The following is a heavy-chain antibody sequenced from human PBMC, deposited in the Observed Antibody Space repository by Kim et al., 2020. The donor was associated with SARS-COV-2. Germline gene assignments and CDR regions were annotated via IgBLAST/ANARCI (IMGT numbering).Heavy chain of an antibody. J-gene: IGHJ6*02. D-gene: IGHD5-18*01. Sequence: SVKVSCKASGGTFSSYAISWVRQAPGQGLEWIGGIIHIFGTANYAQKFQGRVTITADESTSTAYMELSSLRSEDTAVYYCARDRGGYSYGYYYYGMDVWGQGTTVTVSS. CDR2: IIHIFGTA. CDR1: GGTFSSYA. CDR3: ARDRGGYSYGYYYYGMDV. V-gene: IGHV1-69*13.